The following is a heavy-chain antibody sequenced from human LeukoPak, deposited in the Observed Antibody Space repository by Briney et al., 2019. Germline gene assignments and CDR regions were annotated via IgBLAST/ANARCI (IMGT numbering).Heavy chain of an antibody. CDR3: ARATYYYDSSGYGLDY. Sequence: GGSLRLSCAASGFTFSSYAMHWVRQAPGKGLEWVAVISYDGSNKYYADSVKGRFTIPRDNSKNTLYLQMNSLRAEDTAVYYCARATYYYDSSGYGLDYWGQGTLVTVSS. CDR1: GFTFSSYA. J-gene: IGHJ4*02. D-gene: IGHD3-22*01. CDR2: ISYDGSNK. V-gene: IGHV3-30*01.